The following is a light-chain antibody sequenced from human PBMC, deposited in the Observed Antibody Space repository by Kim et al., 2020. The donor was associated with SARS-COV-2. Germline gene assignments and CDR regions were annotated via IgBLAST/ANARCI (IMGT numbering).Light chain of an antibody. CDR3: HQYYSVPPT. J-gene: IGKJ4*01. V-gene: IGKV4-1*01. CDR1: QTLLDTSNNRNY. Sequence: RATISCKSSQTLLDTSNNRNYCAWFQQRPGQTPKLLISWASTRESGVPDRFSGSGSGTDFTLTISSLQAEDVAVYYCHQYYSVPPTFGGGTKLEI. CDR2: WAS.